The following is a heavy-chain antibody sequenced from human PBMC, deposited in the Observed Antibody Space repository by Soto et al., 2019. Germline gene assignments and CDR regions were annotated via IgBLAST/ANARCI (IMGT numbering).Heavy chain of an antibody. Sequence: GGSLRLSCAASGFTFSNYWMHWVRQAPGKGLLWVSRMNGDGSSTKSADSVKGRFTISRDNAKNTIYLQMSGLRAEDTAVYYCAGDVHYYASDYWGQGTLVTVSS. CDR3: AGDVHYYASDY. CDR2: MNGDGSST. D-gene: IGHD3-10*01. V-gene: IGHV3-74*03. CDR1: GFTFSNYW. J-gene: IGHJ4*02.